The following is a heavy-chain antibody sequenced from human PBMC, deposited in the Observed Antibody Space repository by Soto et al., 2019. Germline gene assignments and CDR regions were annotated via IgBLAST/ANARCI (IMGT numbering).Heavy chain of an antibody. Sequence: GASVKVSCQASGYTFTSYGISWVRQAPGQGLEWMGWISAYNGNTNYAQKLQGRVTMTTDTSTSTACMELRSLRSDDTAVYYCARVVNWNPAARAMDVWGQGTTVTVYS. J-gene: IGHJ6*02. V-gene: IGHV1-18*04. CDR3: ARVVNWNPAARAMDV. CDR1: GYTFTSYG. CDR2: ISAYNGNT. D-gene: IGHD1-20*01.